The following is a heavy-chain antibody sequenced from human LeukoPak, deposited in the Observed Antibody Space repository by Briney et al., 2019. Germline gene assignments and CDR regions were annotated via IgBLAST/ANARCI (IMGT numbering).Heavy chain of an antibody. CDR1: GGSIISGSYY. Sequence: EASETLSLTCTVSGGSIISGSYYWSWIRQPAGKGLEWIGRIYTSGSTNYNPSLKSRVTISVDTSKNQFSLKLSSVTAADTAVYYCARGEVLAWDNYYDSSGYYYYWGQGTLVTVPS. CDR3: ARGEVLAWDNYYDSSGYYYY. V-gene: IGHV4-61*02. D-gene: IGHD3-22*01. J-gene: IGHJ4*02. CDR2: IYTSGST.